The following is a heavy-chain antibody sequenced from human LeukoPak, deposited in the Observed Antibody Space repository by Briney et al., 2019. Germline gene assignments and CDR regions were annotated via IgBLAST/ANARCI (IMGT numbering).Heavy chain of an antibody. J-gene: IGHJ6*03. CDR1: SGYS. D-gene: IGHD5-18*01. Sequence: GGSLRLSCTASSGYSMNWVRQAPGKGLEWVAYISSASSTIYYADSVEGRFTISRDNAQNSLNLQMNSLRAEDTAVYYCAREGVGYGYFGHMDVWGKGTTVTVSS. V-gene: IGHV3-48*04. CDR3: AREGVGYGYFGHMDV. CDR2: ISSASSTI.